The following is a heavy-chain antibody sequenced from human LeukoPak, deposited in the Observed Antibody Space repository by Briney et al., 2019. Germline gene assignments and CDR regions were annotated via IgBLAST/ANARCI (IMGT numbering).Heavy chain of an antibody. CDR1: GYSISSGYY. D-gene: IGHD3-9*01. Sequence: SETLSLTCTVSGYSISSGYYWGWIRQPPGKGLEWIGSIYYSGSTYYNPSLKSRVTISVDTSKNQFSLKLSSVTAADTAVYYCARFDWTFDYWGQGTLVTVSS. J-gene: IGHJ4*02. CDR3: ARFDWTFDY. V-gene: IGHV4-38-2*02. CDR2: IYYSGST.